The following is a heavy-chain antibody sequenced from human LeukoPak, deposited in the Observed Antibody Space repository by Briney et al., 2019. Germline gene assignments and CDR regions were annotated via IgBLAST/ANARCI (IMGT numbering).Heavy chain of an antibody. V-gene: IGHV3-48*04. D-gene: IGHD1-26*01. Sequence: GGSLRLSCAASGFTFSSYSINWVRQAPGKGLEWVSYISSGSSIIYYADSVKGRFTISRDNAKNSLYLQMNSLRAEDTAVYYCARDLKVGATIRAEYFQHWGQGTLVTVSS. J-gene: IGHJ1*01. CDR3: ARDLKVGATIRAEYFQH. CDR1: GFTFSSYS. CDR2: ISSGSSII.